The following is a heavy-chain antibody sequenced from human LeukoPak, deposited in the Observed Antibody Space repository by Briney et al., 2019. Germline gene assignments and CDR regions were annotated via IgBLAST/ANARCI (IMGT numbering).Heavy chain of an antibody. CDR1: GITFGSHA. CDR3: AKGGAATMRDGYNYYYYYMEV. D-gene: IGHD5-24*01. CDR2: ISGSGGHT. Sequence: GGSLRLSCAASGITFGSHAMSWVRQAPGKGLEWVSLISGSGGHTYYGDSVKGRFTISRDNSTNRLYLQMNSLRPEDTAVYYCAKGGAATMRDGYNYYYYYMEVWGRGTTVTVSS. J-gene: IGHJ6*03. V-gene: IGHV3-23*01.